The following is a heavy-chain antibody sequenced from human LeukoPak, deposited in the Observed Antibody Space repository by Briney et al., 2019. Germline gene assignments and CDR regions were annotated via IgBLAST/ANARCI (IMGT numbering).Heavy chain of an antibody. J-gene: IGHJ5*02. CDR3: ARDQVGGDNWFDP. CDR1: GYTFTGYY. D-gene: IGHD2-21*01. V-gene: IGHV1-2*02. CDR2: IDPNSGGT. Sequence: ASVKVSCKASGYTFTGYYMHWVRQAPGQGLEWMGWIDPNSGGTNYAQKFQGRVTMTRDTSISTAYMELSRLRSDDTAVYYCARDQVGGDNWFDPWGQGTLVTVYS.